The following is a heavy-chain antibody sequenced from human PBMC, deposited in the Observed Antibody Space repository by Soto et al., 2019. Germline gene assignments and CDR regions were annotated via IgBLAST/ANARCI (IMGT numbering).Heavy chain of an antibody. CDR3: ARAGAFGDTRMVVFH. D-gene: IGHD3-10*01. CDR2: IYHTGST. Sequence: QVHLQESGPGLVRPSETLSLTCAVSGYSVGSGSYYWTWIRQPPGKGLEFVGHIYHTGSTNYNPSLMNRLTLSVDTSKNHFSLRLRSVTAADTAMYYCARAGAFGDTRMVVFHGGQGVLVTVSS. J-gene: IGHJ4*02. CDR1: GYSVGSGSYY. V-gene: IGHV4-61*03.